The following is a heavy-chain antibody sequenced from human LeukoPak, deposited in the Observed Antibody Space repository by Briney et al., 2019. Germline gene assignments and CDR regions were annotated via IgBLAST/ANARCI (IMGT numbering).Heavy chain of an antibody. CDR1: GYSFTSYW. CDR2: IYPGDSDT. Sequence: GESLKISCKGSGYSFTSYWIGWVRQMPGKGLEWMGIIYPGDSDTRYSPSFQGQVTISADKSISTAYLQWSSLKASDTAMYYCARQSSSSWSAFDIWGQGTMVTVSS. V-gene: IGHV5-51*01. CDR3: ARQSSSSWSAFDI. J-gene: IGHJ3*02. D-gene: IGHD6-13*01.